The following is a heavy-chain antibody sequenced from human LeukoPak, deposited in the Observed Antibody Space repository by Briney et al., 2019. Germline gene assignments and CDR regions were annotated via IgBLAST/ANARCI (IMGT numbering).Heavy chain of an antibody. V-gene: IGHV4-30-2*01. J-gene: IGHJ6*02. CDR1: GGSISSGGYS. CDR3: ARVRYYGMDV. CDR2: IYHSGST. Sequence: SQTLSLTCAVSGGSISSGGYSWSWLRQPPGKGLEWIGYIYHSGSTYYNPSLKSRVTISVDRSKNQFSLKLSSVTAADTAVYYCARVRYYGMDVWGQGTTVTVSS.